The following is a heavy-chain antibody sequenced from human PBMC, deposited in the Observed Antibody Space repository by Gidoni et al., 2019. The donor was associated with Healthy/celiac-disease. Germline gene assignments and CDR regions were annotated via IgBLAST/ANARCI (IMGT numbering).Heavy chain of an antibody. CDR3: ARGGRYCTNGVCYRRDY. CDR2: IYYSGST. Sequence: QVQLQESGPGLVKPSTTLSLTCTVPGGSISSGGYYWSWIRQHPGKGLEWIGYIYYSGSTYYNPSLKSRVTISVDTSKNQFSLKLSSVTAADTAVYYCARGGRYCTNGVCYRRDYWGQGTLVTVSS. J-gene: IGHJ4*02. D-gene: IGHD2-8*01. CDR1: GGSISSGGYY. V-gene: IGHV4-31*03.